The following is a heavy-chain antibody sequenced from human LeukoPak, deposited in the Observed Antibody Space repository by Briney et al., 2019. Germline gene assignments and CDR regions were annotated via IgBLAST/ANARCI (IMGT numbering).Heavy chain of an antibody. D-gene: IGHD6-13*01. V-gene: IGHV3-48*01. CDR3: ARGYDSRARFDY. CDR2: ISSSGSPI. J-gene: IGHJ4*02. Sequence: GGSLRLSCTGSGDSFTRHTMNWVRRAPGKGLEWISYISSSGSPIYYADSVKGRFSISRDNARTSLYLQMNSLRAEDTAVYYCARGYDSRARFDYWGQGTLVTVSS. CDR1: GDSFTRHT.